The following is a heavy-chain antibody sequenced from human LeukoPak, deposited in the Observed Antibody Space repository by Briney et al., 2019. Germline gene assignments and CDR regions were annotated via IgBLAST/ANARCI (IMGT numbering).Heavy chain of an antibody. V-gene: IGHV5-51*01. CDR1: GYSFASYW. CDR3: ARRGYYDILTGYFVAFDI. D-gene: IGHD3-9*01. J-gene: IGHJ3*02. Sequence: PGESLKISCKGSGYSFASYWIGWVRQMPGKGLEWMGIIYPGDSDTRYSPSFQGQVTISADKSISTAYLQWSSLQASDTAMYYCARRGYYDILTGYFVAFDIWGQGTMVTVSS. CDR2: IYPGDSDT.